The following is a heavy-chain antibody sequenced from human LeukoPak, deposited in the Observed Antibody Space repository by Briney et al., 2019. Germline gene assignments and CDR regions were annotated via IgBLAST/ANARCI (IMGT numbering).Heavy chain of an antibody. D-gene: IGHD6-19*01. CDR2: VSPSSGNT. V-gene: IGHV1-8*01. J-gene: IGHJ4*02. CDR3: ARGHPGYASGWPDY. CDR1: RYSFTSHN. Sequence: GTSVKVSCKTSRYSFTSHNINWVRQATGQGLEWIGWVSPSSGNTAYAQNFQGRVSMTRDTAINTAYMELSSLTFDDTAVYYCARGHPGYASGWPDYWGQGAQVTVSS.